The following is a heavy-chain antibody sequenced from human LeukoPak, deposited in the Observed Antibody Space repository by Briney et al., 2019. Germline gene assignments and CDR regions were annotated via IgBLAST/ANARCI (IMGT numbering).Heavy chain of an antibody. V-gene: IGHV3-15*01. J-gene: IGHJ4*02. CDR1: GFTFSNAW. CDR2: IKSKTDGGTT. Sequence: GGSLRLSCAAAGFTFSNAWMSWVRQAPGKGLEWVGRIKSKTDGGTTDYAAPVKGRFTISRDDSKNTLYLQMNSLKTEDTAVYYCTTDGLRYEVIDYWGQGTLVTVSS. CDR3: TTDGLRYEVIDY. D-gene: IGHD1-14*01.